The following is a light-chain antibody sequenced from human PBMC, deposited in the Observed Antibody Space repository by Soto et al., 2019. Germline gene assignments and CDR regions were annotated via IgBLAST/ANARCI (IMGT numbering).Light chain of an antibody. V-gene: IGKV1-39*01. Sequence: DIQMTQSPFSLSASLGDRVTITCRASQSISDYLNCYQQKPGKGPKLLIFAASSLQVGVPSRFSSSGSGTDFTLHISSLQPEDFETYFCQQSHSAPFTFGPGTTVDIK. CDR3: QQSHSAPFT. CDR1: QSISDY. J-gene: IGKJ3*01. CDR2: AAS.